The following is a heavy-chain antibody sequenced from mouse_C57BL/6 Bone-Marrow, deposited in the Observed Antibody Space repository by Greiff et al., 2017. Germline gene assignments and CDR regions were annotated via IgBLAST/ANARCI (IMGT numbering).Heavy chain of an antibody. CDR1: GYTFTSYW. CDR3: ARWGPGWFAY. CDR2: IDPSDSYT. J-gene: IGHJ3*01. V-gene: IGHV1-69*01. Sequence: VQLQQPGAELVMPGASVKLSCKASGYTFTSYWMHWVKQRPGQGLEWIGEIDPSDSYTNYNQKFKGKSTLTVDKSSSTAYMQLSSLTSEDSAVYYCARWGPGWFAYWGQGTLVTVSA.